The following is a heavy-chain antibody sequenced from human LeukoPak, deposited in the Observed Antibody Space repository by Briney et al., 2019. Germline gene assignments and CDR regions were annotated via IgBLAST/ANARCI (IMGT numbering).Heavy chain of an antibody. CDR1: GFTFSSYG. CDR2: IWYDGSNK. CDR3: ARVRSNRNYEGLDY. V-gene: IGHV3-33*01. J-gene: IGHJ4*02. Sequence: GGSLRLSCAASGFTFSSYGMHWVRQAPGKGLEWVAVIWYDGSNKYYADSVKGRFTISRDNSKNTLYLQMNSLRAEDTAVYYCARVRSNRNYEGLDYWGQGTLVTVAS. D-gene: IGHD1-7*01.